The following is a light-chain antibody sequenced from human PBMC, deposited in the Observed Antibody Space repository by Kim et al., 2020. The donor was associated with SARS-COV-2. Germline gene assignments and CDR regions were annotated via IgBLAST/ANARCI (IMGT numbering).Light chain of an antibody. CDR3: LLYYDGYRI. CDR1: TGAVTSGHH. CDR2: DTS. V-gene: IGLV7-46*01. J-gene: IGLJ2*01. Sequence: PGGTVPLTCGSSTGAVTSGHHRYWFQQKPGQAPGTMIYDTSNKHSWTPARLSGSLLGGKAALTLSGALPEDEAEYYCLLYYDGYRIFGGETQLTVL.